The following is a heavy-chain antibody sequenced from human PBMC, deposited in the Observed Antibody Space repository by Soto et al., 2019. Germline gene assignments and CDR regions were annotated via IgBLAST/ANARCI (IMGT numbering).Heavy chain of an antibody. Sequence: PGGSLRLSCAASGFTFSSYEMNWVRQAPGKGLEWVSYISSSGSTIYYADSAKGRFTISRDNAKNSLYLQMNSLRAEDTAVYYCARESSYDSSLRWGQGTLVTVSS. J-gene: IGHJ1*01. CDR2: ISSSGSTI. CDR1: GFTFSSYE. V-gene: IGHV3-48*03. D-gene: IGHD3-22*01. CDR3: ARESSYDSSLR.